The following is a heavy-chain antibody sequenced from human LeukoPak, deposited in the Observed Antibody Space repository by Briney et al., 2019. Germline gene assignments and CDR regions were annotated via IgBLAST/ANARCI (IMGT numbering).Heavy chain of an antibody. V-gene: IGHV3-74*01. D-gene: IGHD3-22*01. J-gene: IGHJ4*02. CDR1: GFTFSSYW. CDR2: INSDGSST. CDR3: ARGSYDSSGQCDY. Sequence: SGGSLRLSCAASGFTFSSYWMHWVRQAPGKGLVWVSRINSDGSSTSYADSVKGRFTISRDNAKNTLYLQMNSLRAEDTAVYYCARGSYDSSGQCDYWGQGTLVTVSS.